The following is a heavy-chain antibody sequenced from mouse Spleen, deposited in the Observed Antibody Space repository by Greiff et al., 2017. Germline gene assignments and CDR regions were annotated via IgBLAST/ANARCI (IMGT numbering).Heavy chain of an antibody. CDR2: IHPSDSDT. Sequence: QVQLQQPGAELVKPGASVKVSYKASGYTFTSYWMHWVKQRPGQGLEWIGRIHPSDSDTNYNQKFKGKAKLTAVTSASTAYMELSSLTNEDSAVYYCTRVGTMVTTPFAYWGQGTLVTVSA. J-gene: IGHJ3*01. CDR1: GYTFTSYW. D-gene: IGHD2-1*01. V-gene: IGHV1-74*01. CDR3: TRVGTMVTTPFAY.